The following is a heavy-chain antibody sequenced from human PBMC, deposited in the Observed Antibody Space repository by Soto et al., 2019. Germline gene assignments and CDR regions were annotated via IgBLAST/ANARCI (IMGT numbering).Heavy chain of an antibody. D-gene: IGHD3-10*01. CDR1: GFIVSSNY. CDR2: LYSGGAT. J-gene: IGHJ4*02. Sequence: EVRLVESGGGLVQPGGSLRLSCAASGFIVSSNYMTWVRQAPGKGLEWVSLLYSGGATHYAASVKGRFTISSHSSQNTLFLQMNSRRTEDTATSYCVRGRYGSEIHWGQGTKVTVSS. CDR3: VRGRYGSEIH. V-gene: IGHV3-53*04.